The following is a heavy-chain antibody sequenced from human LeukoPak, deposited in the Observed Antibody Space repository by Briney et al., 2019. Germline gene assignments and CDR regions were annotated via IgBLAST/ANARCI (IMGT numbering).Heavy chain of an antibody. V-gene: IGHV3-53*01. D-gene: IGHD2-2*01. CDR2: IYIGGNT. CDR1: EFTFSSYS. J-gene: IGHJ4*02. Sequence: GGSLRLSCAASEFTFSSYSMNWVRQAPGKGLEWVSVIYIGGNTYYADSVKGRFTLSRDTPKNTLYLQMNSLSPEDTAVYYCARDPRTLTNDQMLSLTPDFWGQGTLVTVSS. CDR3: ARDPRTLTNDQMLSLTPDF.